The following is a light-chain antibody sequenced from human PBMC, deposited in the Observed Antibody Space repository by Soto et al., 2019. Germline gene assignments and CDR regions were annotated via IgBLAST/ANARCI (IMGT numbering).Light chain of an antibody. CDR1: SSDGGGYRY. CDR2: DVN. CDR3: YSYAGSSTNL. Sequence: QSVLTQPRSVSGSPGQSVTISCTGTSSDGGGYRYVSWYKQHPGKAPKLILYDVNRRPSGVPDRFSGSKSGNTASLTISGLQAEDEADYYCYSYAGSSTNLFGTATNVTV. J-gene: IGLJ1*01. V-gene: IGLV2-11*01.